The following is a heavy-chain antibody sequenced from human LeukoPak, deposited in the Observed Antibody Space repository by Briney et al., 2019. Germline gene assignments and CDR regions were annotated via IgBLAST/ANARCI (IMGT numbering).Heavy chain of an antibody. CDR1: GVSISGYY. Sequence: PSETLSLTCSVSGVSISGYYWSWIRQPPGKGLEWIGYIFYTGDTNCNPSLKSRVTVSLDTSRNQVSLRLSSVTAADTAVNYCARHPFATPFDYWGQGTLVTVSS. V-gene: IGHV4-59*08. D-gene: IGHD1-26*01. CDR3: ARHPFATPFDY. J-gene: IGHJ4*02. CDR2: IFYTGDT.